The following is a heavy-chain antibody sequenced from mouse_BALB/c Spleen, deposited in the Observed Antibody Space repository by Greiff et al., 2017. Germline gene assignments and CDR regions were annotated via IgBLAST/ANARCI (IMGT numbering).Heavy chain of an antibody. CDR1: GFTFTDYY. CDR3: ARDIDDGYYGAMDY. J-gene: IGHJ4*01. D-gene: IGHD2-3*01. Sequence: EVKLVESGGGLVQPGGSLRLSCATSGFTFTDYYMSWVRQPPGKALEWLGFIRNKANDYTTEYSASVKGRFTISRDNSQSILYLQMNTLRAEDSATYYCARDIDDGYYGAMDYWGQGTSGTGSS. CDR2: IRNKANDYTT. V-gene: IGHV7-3*02.